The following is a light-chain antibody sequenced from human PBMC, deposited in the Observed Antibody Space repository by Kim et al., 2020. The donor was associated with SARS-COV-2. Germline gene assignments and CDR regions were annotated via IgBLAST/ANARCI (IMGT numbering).Light chain of an antibody. CDR1: QSVGSNS. V-gene: IGKV3-20*01. J-gene: IGKJ3*01. CDR2: GTS. CDR3: QHYVDSLFT. Sequence: SPGERATLSWRASQSVGSNSVAWYQQRPGQAPRLLIHGTSTRATGIPDRFSGSGSGTHFTLTIRRLDPEDSAVYYCQHYVDSLFTFGPGTKVEIK.